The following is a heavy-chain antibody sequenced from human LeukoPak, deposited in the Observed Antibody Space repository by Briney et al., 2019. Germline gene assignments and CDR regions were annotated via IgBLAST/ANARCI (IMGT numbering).Heavy chain of an antibody. CDR3: ARVGVTGTDLDS. V-gene: IGHV1-2*02. D-gene: IGHD2-21*02. CDR1: GYTFTAYY. J-gene: IGHJ4*02. CDR2: MNPDSGDT. Sequence: ASVKVSCKASGYTFTAYYMHWVRQAPGQGLEWMGWMNPDSGDTKYGQKFQGRVTMTRDTSISTAYMEVNRLRSDDTAVYYCARVGVTGTDLDSWGQGTLVTVSS.